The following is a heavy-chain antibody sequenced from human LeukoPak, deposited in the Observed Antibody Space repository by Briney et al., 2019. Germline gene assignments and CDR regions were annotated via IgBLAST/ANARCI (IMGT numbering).Heavy chain of an antibody. CDR2: IIPIFGTA. CDR3: ARVRIAAAGTVPFDY. D-gene: IGHD6-13*01. J-gene: IGHJ4*02. Sequence: SVKVSCKASGGTFSSYAISWVRQAPGQGLEWMGGIIPIFGTANYAQKFQDRITITADESTSTAYMELSSLRSEDTAVYYCARVRIAAAGTVPFDYWGLGTLVTVSS. CDR1: GGTFSSYA. V-gene: IGHV1-69*13.